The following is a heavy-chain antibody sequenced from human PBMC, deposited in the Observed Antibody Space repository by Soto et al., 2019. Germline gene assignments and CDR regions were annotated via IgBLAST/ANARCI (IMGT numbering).Heavy chain of an antibody. CDR3: ARDVAYCGGDCYEDY. D-gene: IGHD2-21*02. CDR2: INHSGST. CDR1: GGSFSGYY. J-gene: IGHJ4*02. V-gene: IGHV4-34*01. Sequence: SETLSLTCAVYGGSFSGYYWSWIRQPPGKGLEWIGEINHSGSTNYNPSLKSRVTISVDTSKNQFSLKLSSVTAADTAVYYCARDVAYCGGDCYEDYWGQGTLVTVSS.